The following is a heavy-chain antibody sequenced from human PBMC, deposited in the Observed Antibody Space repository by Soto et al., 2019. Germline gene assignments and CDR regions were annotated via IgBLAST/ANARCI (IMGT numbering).Heavy chain of an antibody. CDR3: ARDPRYSLYPLTGHNKDAFDI. V-gene: IGHV3-33*01. CDR2: IWYDGSDK. CDR1: GFTVNSYG. J-gene: IGHJ3*02. D-gene: IGHD3-9*01. Sequence: GGALRLSCAAYGFTVNSYGMHWVRQAPGKGLEWVALIWYDGSDKYYTDSVKGRFTISRDNSKNTLFLRMDSLRVEDTAVYYCARDPRYSLYPLTGHNKDAFDIWGQGTMVTVSS.